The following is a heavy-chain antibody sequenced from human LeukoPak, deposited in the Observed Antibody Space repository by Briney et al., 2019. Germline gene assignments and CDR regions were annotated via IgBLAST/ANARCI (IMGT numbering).Heavy chain of an antibody. CDR3: ARARYYYDSSGYSSGAFDI. CDR1: GGSISSGDYY. J-gene: IGHJ3*02. Sequence: SETLSLTCTVSGGSISSGDYYWSWIRQPPGKGLEWIGYIYYSGSTYYNPSLKSRVTISVDTSKNQFSLKLSSVTAADTAVYYCARARYYYDSSGYSSGAFDIWGQGTMVTVSS. CDR2: IYYSGST. D-gene: IGHD3-22*01. V-gene: IGHV4-30-4*08.